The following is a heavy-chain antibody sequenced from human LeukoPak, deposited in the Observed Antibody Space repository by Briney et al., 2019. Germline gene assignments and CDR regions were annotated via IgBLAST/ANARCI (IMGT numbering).Heavy chain of an antibody. CDR1: GYTFTSYD. D-gene: IGHD6-13*01. V-gene: IGHV1-8*01. J-gene: IGHJ5*02. CDR3: ARDPIAAAGHGGFDP. CDR2: MNPNSGNT. Sequence: VASVKVSCKASGYTFTSYDINWVRQATGQGLEWMGWMNPNSGNTGYAQKFQGRVTITRNTSISTAYMELSSLRSEDTAVYYCARDPIAAAGHGGFDPWGQGTLVTVSS.